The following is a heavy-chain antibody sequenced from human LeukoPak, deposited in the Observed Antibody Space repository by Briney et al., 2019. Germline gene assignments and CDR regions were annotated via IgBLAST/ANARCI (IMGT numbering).Heavy chain of an antibody. D-gene: IGHD5-12*01. J-gene: IGHJ3*02. CDR1: GYNFANYG. Sequence: SVKVSCKAAGYNFANYGLSWVRQAPGQGLEWMGGIIPIFGTANYAQKFQGRVTITTDESTSTAYMELSSLRSEDTAVYYCARDRSSGYDDIWGQGTMVTVSS. CDR2: IIPIFGTA. V-gene: IGHV1-69*05. CDR3: ARDRSSGYDDI.